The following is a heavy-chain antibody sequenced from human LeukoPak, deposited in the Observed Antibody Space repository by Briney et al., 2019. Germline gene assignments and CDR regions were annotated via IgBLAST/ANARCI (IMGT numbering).Heavy chain of an antibody. Sequence: PAGSLRLSCAASGFTFSSYWMHWVRQATGKGLVWVSRINSDGSTTSYADSVKGRFTISRDNAKNTLYLQMNSLRAEDTAVYYCARVAYYYDSSGYYFDYWGRGTLVTVSS. CDR2: INSDGSTT. CDR1: GFTFSSYW. CDR3: ARVAYYYDSSGYYFDY. V-gene: IGHV3-74*01. J-gene: IGHJ4*02. D-gene: IGHD3-22*01.